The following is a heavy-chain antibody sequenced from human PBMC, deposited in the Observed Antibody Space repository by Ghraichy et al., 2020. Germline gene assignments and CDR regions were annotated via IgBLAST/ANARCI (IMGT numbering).Heavy chain of an antibody. V-gene: IGHV3-66*01. CDR2: IYSGGNT. J-gene: IGHJ4*02. CDR1: GFTVSDNY. CDR3: ARSSYYDSIGYYLDY. Sequence: GGSLNISCAASGFTVSDNYMNWVRQAPGRGLEWVSVIYSGGNTYYADSVKGRFTISRDHSKNTLSLQMNSLRAEDTAVYYCARSSYYDSIGYYLDYWGQGTLVTVSS. D-gene: IGHD3-22*01.